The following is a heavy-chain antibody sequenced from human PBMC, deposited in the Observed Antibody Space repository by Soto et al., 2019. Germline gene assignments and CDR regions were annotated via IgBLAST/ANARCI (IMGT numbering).Heavy chain of an antibody. CDR1: GYIFSIDW. J-gene: IGHJ4*02. Sequence: GESLKISCKASGYIFSIDWIGWVRQMPGKGLEWMGIIYPGDSDTRYNPSFQGQVTISVDKSTSTAYLEWNSLKASDTAIYYCARPEIPTRSNDYDYPFVLWGQGTLVTVSS. D-gene: IGHD3-22*01. V-gene: IGHV5-51*01. CDR3: ARPEIPTRSNDYDYPFVL. CDR2: IYPGDSDT.